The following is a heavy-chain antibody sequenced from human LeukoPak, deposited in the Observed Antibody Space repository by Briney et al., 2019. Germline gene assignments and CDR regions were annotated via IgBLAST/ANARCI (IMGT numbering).Heavy chain of an antibody. CDR2: ISYDGSNK. J-gene: IGHJ2*01. D-gene: IGHD4-23*01. Sequence: GRSLRLSCAASGFTFSSYAMHWVRQAPGKGLEWVALISYDGSNKYYADSVKGRFTISRDNSKNTLYLQMNSLRAEDTAVYYCATHRYGGNRLYWYFDLWGRGTLVTVSS. CDR1: GFTFSSYA. V-gene: IGHV3-30-3*01. CDR3: ATHRYGGNRLYWYFDL.